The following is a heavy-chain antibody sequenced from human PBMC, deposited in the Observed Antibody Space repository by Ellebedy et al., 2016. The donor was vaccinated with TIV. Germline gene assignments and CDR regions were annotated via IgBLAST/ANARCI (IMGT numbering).Heavy chain of an antibody. CDR1: GFTFSSYS. Sequence: GESLKISCAASGFTFSSYSMNWVRQAPGKGLEWVSYISSSSSTIYYADSVKGRFTISRDNSKRTVDLQMRSVRAEDTAVYFCAKDRTSGDGYWVFDSWGQGTMVSVSS. J-gene: IGHJ4*02. CDR2: ISSSSSTI. D-gene: IGHD2-21*02. CDR3: AKDRTSGDGYWVFDS. V-gene: IGHV3-48*04.